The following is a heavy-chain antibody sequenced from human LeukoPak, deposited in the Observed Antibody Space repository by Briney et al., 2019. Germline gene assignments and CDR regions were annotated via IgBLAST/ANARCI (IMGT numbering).Heavy chain of an antibody. D-gene: IGHD2-15*01. CDR2: ISYDGSNE. CDR1: GFTFSSYG. Sequence: PGRSLRLSCAASGFTFSSYGIHWVRQAPGKGLEWVAVISYDGSNEYYADSVKGRFTISRDNSKNTLYLQMSSLRAEDTAVYYCARLTPGYSSAYDYWGQGTLVTVSS. J-gene: IGHJ4*02. V-gene: IGHV3-30*03. CDR3: ARLTPGYSSAYDY.